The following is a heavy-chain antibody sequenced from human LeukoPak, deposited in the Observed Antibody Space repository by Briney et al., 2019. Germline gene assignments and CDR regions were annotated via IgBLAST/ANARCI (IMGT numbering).Heavy chain of an antibody. CDR3: AKDPITMVRGVTGYFDY. V-gene: IGHV3-23*01. Sequence: PGGSLRLSCAASGFTFSSYAMSWVRQAPGKGLEWVSAISGSGGSTYYADSVKGRFTISRDNSKNMLYLHMNSLRAEDTAVYYCAKDPITMVRGVTGYFDYWGQGTLVTVSS. CDR2: ISGSGGST. CDR1: GFTFSSYA. J-gene: IGHJ4*02. D-gene: IGHD3-10*01.